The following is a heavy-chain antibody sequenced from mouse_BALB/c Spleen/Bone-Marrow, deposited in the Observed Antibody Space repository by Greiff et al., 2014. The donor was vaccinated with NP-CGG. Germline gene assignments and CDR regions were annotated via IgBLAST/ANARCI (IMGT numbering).Heavy chain of an antibody. CDR1: GFTFSGYA. V-gene: IGHV5-9-1*01. Sequence: EVMLVESGGGLVKPGGSLKLSCAASGFTFSGYAMSWVRQTPEKRLEWVATISSGGSYTYYPDSVEGRFTISRDNAKNTLYLQMSSLRSEDTAMYYCASLTGRDYWGQGTTLTVSA. J-gene: IGHJ2*01. D-gene: IGHD4-1*01. CDR3: ASLTGRDY. CDR2: ISSGGSYT.